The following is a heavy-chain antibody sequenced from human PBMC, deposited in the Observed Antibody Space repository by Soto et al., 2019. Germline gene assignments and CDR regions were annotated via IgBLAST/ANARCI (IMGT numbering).Heavy chain of an antibody. CDR2: IYYSGST. CDR3: ASDRSSGWDQGYGMDV. V-gene: IGHV4-59*01. CDR1: GGSISTYY. Sequence: PSETLSLTCTVSGGSISTYYWSWIRQPPGKGLEWIGYIYYSGSTSYNPSLKSRDTISVDTSKNQFSLKLRSVTAADTAVYYCASDRSSGWDQGYGMDVWGQGTTVTVSS. D-gene: IGHD6-19*01. J-gene: IGHJ6*02.